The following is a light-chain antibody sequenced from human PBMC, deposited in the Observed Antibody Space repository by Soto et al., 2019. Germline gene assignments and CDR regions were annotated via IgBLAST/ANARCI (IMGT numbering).Light chain of an antibody. CDR2: EDN. CDR3: QSYHSGNVV. Sequence: NFMLTQPHSVSESPGKTVTIYCTRSSGSIASNYVQWYQQRPGSAPTPVIYEDNERPSGVADRFSGSIDSSSNSASLTISGLKADDEADYYCQSYHSGNVVFGGGTKLTVL. CDR1: SGSIASNY. V-gene: IGLV6-57*04. J-gene: IGLJ2*01.